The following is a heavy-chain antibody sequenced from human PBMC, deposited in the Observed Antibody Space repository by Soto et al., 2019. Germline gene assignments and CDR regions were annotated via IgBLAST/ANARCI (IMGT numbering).Heavy chain of an antibody. V-gene: IGHV1-3*01. D-gene: IGHD6-13*01. Sequence: ASVKVSCKASGYTFTSYARHWVRQAPGQRLEWMGWINAGNGNTKYSQKFQGRVTITRDTSASTAYMELSSLRSEDTAVYYCARGSSSWYLGSDVNFDYWGQGTLVTVSS. CDR3: ARGSSSWYLGSDVNFDY. J-gene: IGHJ4*02. CDR2: INAGNGNT. CDR1: GYTFTSYA.